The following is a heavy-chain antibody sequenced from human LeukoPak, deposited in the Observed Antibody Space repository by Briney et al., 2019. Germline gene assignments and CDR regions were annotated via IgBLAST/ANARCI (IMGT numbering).Heavy chain of an antibody. D-gene: IGHD1-20*01. CDR1: GGSISSGSYY. V-gene: IGHV4-61*02. CDR2: IYTSGTT. J-gene: IGHJ3*02. Sequence: PSETLSLTCTVSGGSISSGSYYWSWLRQPAGTGLEWIGRIYTSGTTNYNPSPKSRVTISVDTSKNQFSLKLSSVTAADTAVYYCARELTGDDAFDIWGQGTMVTVSS. CDR3: ARELTGDDAFDI.